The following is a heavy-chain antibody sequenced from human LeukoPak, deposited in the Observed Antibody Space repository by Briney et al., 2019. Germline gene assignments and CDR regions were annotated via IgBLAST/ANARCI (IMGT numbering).Heavy chain of an antibody. CDR3: ARDKAYCSSTSCSRWFDP. CDR2: INPNSGGT. Sequence: ASVKVSCKASGYTFTSYGISWVRQAPGQGLEWMGWINPNSGGTNYAQKFQGRVTMTRDTSISTAYMELSRLRSDDTAVYYCARDKAYCSSTSCSRWFDPWGQGTLVTVSS. J-gene: IGHJ5*02. V-gene: IGHV1-2*02. D-gene: IGHD2-2*01. CDR1: GYTFTSYG.